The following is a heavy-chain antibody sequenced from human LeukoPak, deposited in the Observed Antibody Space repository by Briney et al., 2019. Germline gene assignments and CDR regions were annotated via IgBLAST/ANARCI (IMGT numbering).Heavy chain of an antibody. J-gene: IGHJ4*02. V-gene: IGHV3-30*18. Sequence: GRSLRLSCAASGFTFSGYGMHWVRQAPGKGLEWVAVISYDGSNKYYADSVKGRFTISRDNSKNTLYLQMNSLRAEDTAVYYCAKDMGSSGWLFDYWGQGTLVTVSS. CDR1: GFTFSGYG. D-gene: IGHD6-19*01. CDR3: AKDMGSSGWLFDY. CDR2: ISYDGSNK.